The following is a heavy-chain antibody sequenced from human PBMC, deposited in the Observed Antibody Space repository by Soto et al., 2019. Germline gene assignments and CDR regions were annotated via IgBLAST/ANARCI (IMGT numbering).Heavy chain of an antibody. CDR2: ISAFNGNT. CDR3: ASSPYTGYSSSWYHGGDAFDI. Sequence: QVQLVQSGAEVKKPGASVKVSCKASGYTFTSYGISWVRQAPGQGLEWMGWISAFNGNTNYAQKLQGRVTMTTDTSTSTAYMELRSLRSDDTAVYYCASSPYTGYSSSWYHGGDAFDIWGQGTMVTVSS. D-gene: IGHD6-13*01. CDR1: GYTFTSYG. V-gene: IGHV1-18*01. J-gene: IGHJ3*02.